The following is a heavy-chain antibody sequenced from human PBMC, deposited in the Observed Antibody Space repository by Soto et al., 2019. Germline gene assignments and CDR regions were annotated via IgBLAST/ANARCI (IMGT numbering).Heavy chain of an antibody. J-gene: IGHJ4*02. CDR3: ATDSNYDVSNSF. CDR1: GGTLDNYA. Sequence: SVKVSCKASGGTLDNYAINWVRQAPGQGLEWMGGILPVSAPPDYAQKFQGRVSITADHSTSTVYMELSRLKSDDTAVYFCATDSNYDVSNSFWGQGTLVTVSS. D-gene: IGHD3-3*01. CDR2: ILPVSAPP. V-gene: IGHV1-69*13.